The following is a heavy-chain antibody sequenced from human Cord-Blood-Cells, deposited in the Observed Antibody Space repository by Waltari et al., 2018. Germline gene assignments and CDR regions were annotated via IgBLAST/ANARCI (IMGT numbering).Heavy chain of an antibody. V-gene: IGHV1-2*04. CDR1: GYTFTVYY. CDR2: INPNRSST. D-gene: IGHD6-6*01. CDR3: ARGALEYSSSAFDY. Sequence: QVQLVQSGAEVKKPGASVKVSCKASGYTFTVYYMHWVRPPPGQGREWIGWINPNRSSTNYAQRVQGWVTMTRDTTISTAYRELSRLRSDDTAVYYGARGALEYSSSAFDYWGQGTLVTVSS. J-gene: IGHJ4*02.